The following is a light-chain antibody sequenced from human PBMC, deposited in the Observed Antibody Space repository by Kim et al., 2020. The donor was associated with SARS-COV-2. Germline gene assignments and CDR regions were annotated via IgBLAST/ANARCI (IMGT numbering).Light chain of an antibody. CDR1: QSISSW. Sequence: ASVGDRVTITCRASQSISSWLAWYQQKPGKAPKLLIYKASSLESGVPSRFSGSGSGTEFTLTISSLQPDDFATYYCQQYNSYPITFGQGSRLEIK. V-gene: IGKV1-5*03. CDR3: QQYNSYPIT. CDR2: KAS. J-gene: IGKJ5*01.